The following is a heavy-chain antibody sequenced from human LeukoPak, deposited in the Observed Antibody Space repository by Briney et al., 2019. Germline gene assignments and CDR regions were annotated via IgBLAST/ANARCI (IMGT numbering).Heavy chain of an antibody. CDR2: ISGSGGST. CDR3: AVSPVLTGNEYYFDY. Sequence: HPGGSLRLSCAASGFTFSSYAMSWVRQAPGKGLEWVSAISGSGGSTYYADSVKGRFTISRDNSKNTLYLQMNSLRAEDTAVYYCAVSPVLTGNEYYFDYWGQGTLVTVSS. CDR1: GFTFSSYA. D-gene: IGHD3-9*01. J-gene: IGHJ4*02. V-gene: IGHV3-23*01.